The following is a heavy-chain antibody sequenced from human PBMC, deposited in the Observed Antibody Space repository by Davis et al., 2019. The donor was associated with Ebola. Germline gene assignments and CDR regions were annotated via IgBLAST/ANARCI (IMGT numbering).Heavy chain of an antibody. J-gene: IGHJ4*02. Sequence: KVSCKGSGYRFTNYWSGWVRQMPGKGLEGRGIIYPGDSDTIYSPSFQGQVTISADKSISTAYLQWSSLKASDTAMYYCARFLRYFDYWGQGTLVTVSS. V-gene: IGHV5-51*01. CDR1: GYRFTNYW. D-gene: IGHD3-16*01. CDR3: ARFLRYFDY. CDR2: IYPGDSDT.